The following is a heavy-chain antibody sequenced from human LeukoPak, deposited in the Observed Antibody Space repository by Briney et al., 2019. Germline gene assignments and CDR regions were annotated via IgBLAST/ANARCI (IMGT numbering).Heavy chain of an antibody. CDR3: ASHRVTIFGVVIPFAP. D-gene: IGHD3-3*01. Sequence: GGSLRLSCAASGFTFSSYWMHWVRQAPAQGLVLVSRINSDGSSTSYADSVKGRFTISRDNAKNTLYLQMNSLRAEDTAVYYCASHRVTIFGVVIPFAPWGQGTLVTVSS. CDR1: GFTFSSYW. J-gene: IGHJ5*02. CDR2: INSDGSST. V-gene: IGHV3-74*01.